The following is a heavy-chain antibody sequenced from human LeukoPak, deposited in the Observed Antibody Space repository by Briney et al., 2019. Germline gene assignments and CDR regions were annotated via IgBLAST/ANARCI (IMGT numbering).Heavy chain of an antibody. CDR2: ISGYNGKT. CDR1: GYTFSSYG. Sequence: GASVKVSCKASGYTFSSYGISWVRQAPGQGPEWMGWISGYNGKTKYAQKVQGRVTMTTDTSTSTAYMEVRSLRSDDTAVYYCARNLSSAGGFDSWGQGTLVTVSS. D-gene: IGHD1-14*01. CDR3: ARNLSSAGGFDS. J-gene: IGHJ4*02. V-gene: IGHV1-18*01.